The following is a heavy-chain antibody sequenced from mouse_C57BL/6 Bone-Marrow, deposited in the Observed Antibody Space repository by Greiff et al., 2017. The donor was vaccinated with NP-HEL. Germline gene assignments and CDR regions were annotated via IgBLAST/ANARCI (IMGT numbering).Heavy chain of an antibody. CDR3: ARDYDYD. V-gene: IGHV5-4*01. J-gene: IGHJ2*01. Sequence: EVQLVESGGGLVKPGGSLKLSCAASGFTFSSYAMSWVRQTPEKRLEWVATISDGGSYTYYPDNVKGRFTISRDNAKNNLYLQMSHLKSEDTAMYYCARDYDYDGGQGTTLTVSS. CDR2: ISDGGSYT. D-gene: IGHD2-4*01. CDR1: GFTFSSYA.